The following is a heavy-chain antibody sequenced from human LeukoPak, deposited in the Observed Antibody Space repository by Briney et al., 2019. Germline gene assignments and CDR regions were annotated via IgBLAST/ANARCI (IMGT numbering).Heavy chain of an antibody. CDR3: ARIANSIAAASS. CDR2: IIPIFGTA. Sequence: GASVKVSCKASGGTFSSYAISWVRQAPGQGLEWMGGIIPIFGTANYAQKFQGRVTITADESTSTAYMELSSLRSEDTAVYYCARIANSIAAASSWGQGTLVTVSS. J-gene: IGHJ4*02. V-gene: IGHV1-69*13. D-gene: IGHD6-13*01. CDR1: GGTFSSYA.